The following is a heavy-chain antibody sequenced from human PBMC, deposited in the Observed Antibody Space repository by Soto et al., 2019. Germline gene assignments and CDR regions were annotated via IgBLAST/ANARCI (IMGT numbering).Heavy chain of an antibody. CDR1: GFSFSSYW. CDR2: MNEDGGTT. D-gene: IGHD3-10*01. V-gene: IGHV3-74*01. J-gene: IGHJ6*02. Sequence: LGLSCAASGFSFSSYWMHWVRQVPGKGLVWVARMNEDGGTTDYADSVKGRFTISRDNAKNTLYLQMNSLRVEDTAVYYCASDLSGRADVWGQGTTVTVSS. CDR3: ASDLSGRADV.